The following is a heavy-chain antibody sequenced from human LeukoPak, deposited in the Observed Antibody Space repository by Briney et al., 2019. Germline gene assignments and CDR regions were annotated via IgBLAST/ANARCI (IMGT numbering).Heavy chain of an antibody. J-gene: IGHJ5*02. Sequence: GGSLRLSCEASGFTFSSYWMSWVRQAPGKGLEWVANIKTDGSEKYYVDSVKGRFTISRNNAKNSLYLQMNSLRAEDTAVYYCARDYTGYFPWGQGTLVIVSS. CDR3: ARDYTGYFP. CDR2: IKTDGSEK. D-gene: IGHD3-9*01. CDR1: GFTFSSYW. V-gene: IGHV3-7*03.